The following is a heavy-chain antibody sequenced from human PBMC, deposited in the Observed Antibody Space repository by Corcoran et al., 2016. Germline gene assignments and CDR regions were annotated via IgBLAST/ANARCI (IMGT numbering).Heavy chain of an antibody. CDR3: AHLYYDFLSDPGTAGMFDP. CDR2: IYWNDDK. CDR1: GFSLSTSGVG. D-gene: IGHD3-3*01. V-gene: IGHV2-5*01. Sequence: QITLKESGPTLVKPTQTLTLTYTFSGFSLSTSGVGVGWIRQPPGKALEWLALIYWNDDKRYSPSLKSRLTITKDTSKNQVVLTMTNMDPVDTATYYCAHLYYDFLSDPGTAGMFDPWGQGTLVTVSS. J-gene: IGHJ5*02.